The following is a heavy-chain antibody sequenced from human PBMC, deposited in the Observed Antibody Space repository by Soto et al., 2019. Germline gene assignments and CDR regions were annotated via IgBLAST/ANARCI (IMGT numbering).Heavy chain of an antibody. V-gene: IGHV4-59*08. J-gene: IGHJ5*02. CDR3: ARHAVVVAASNWLDP. CDR2: ISYSGST. Sequence: SQTLSLTCTVSCGSINSYYWSWIRQPPGKGLEWIGYISYSGSTNYNPSLKSRVTISVDTSKNQFSLKLTSVTAADTAVYYCARHAVVVAASNWLDPWGQGTLVTVSS. CDR1: CGSINSYY. D-gene: IGHD2-15*01.